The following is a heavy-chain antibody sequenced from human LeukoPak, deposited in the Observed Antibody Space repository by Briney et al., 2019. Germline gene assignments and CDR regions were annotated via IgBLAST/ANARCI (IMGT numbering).Heavy chain of an antibody. V-gene: IGHV4-31*03. CDR2: IYYSGST. Sequence: KTSQTLSLTCTVSGGSISSGGYYWSWIRQHPGKGLEWIGYIYYSGSTYYNPSLKSRVTISVDTSKNQFSLKLSSVTAADTAVYYCARASTSYRYRGQLPKYYFDYWGQGTLVTVSS. CDR1: GGSISSGGYY. CDR3: ARASTSYRYRGQLPKYYFDY. D-gene: IGHD2-2*01. J-gene: IGHJ4*02.